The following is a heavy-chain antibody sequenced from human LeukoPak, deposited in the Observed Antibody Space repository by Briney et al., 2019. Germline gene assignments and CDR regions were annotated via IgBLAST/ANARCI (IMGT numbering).Heavy chain of an antibody. CDR2: ISGSGGST. J-gene: IGHJ4*02. V-gene: IGHV3-23*01. D-gene: IGHD1-26*01. Sequence: GGSLRLSCAASGFTFSSYAMSWVRQAPGKGLEWVSAISGSGGSTYYADSVKGRFTISRDNSKNTLYLQMNSLRAEDTAVYYCAKGTGIVGATFLDYWGQGTLVTVSS. CDR3: AKGTGIVGATFLDY. CDR1: GFTFSSYA.